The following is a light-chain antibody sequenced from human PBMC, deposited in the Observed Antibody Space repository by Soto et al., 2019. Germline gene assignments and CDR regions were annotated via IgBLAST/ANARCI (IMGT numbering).Light chain of an antibody. CDR1: QSVSSS. CDR2: GAS. V-gene: IGKV3D-20*02. Sequence: SSGETVAPSCRVSQSVSSSLAWYQQKPGQAPRLLIYGASNRATGIPDRFSGSGSGTDFTLTISRLEPEDVAVYCCQHPSKLMLTFGRGTKVAIK. CDR3: QHPSKLMLT. J-gene: IGKJ4*01.